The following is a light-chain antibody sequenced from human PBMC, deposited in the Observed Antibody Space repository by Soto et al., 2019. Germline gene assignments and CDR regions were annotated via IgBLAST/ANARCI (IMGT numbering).Light chain of an antibody. CDR1: QSVISY. J-gene: IGKJ5*01. Sequence: EIVLTQSPATLSLSPGERATLSCRASQSVISYLAWYQQKPGQAPRLLIYDASNRAAGIPARFSGSGSGTDFTLTISSLEPEDFAVYYCKQRSNWPPSITFGQGTRLEIK. CDR2: DAS. CDR3: KQRSNWPPSIT. V-gene: IGKV3-11*01.